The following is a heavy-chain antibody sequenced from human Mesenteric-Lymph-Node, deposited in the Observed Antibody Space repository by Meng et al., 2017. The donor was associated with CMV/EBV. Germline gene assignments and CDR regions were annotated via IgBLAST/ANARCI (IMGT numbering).Heavy chain of an antibody. J-gene: IGHJ6*02. D-gene: IGHD4-17*01. CDR1: GFTFNSYH. CDR2: ISSSSGDI. Sequence: GESLKISCGASGFTFNSYHMNWVRQAPGKGLEWVSSISSSSGDIYHGDSVKGRFTVSRDNSKNVLFLHMNSLRADDTALYYCAKGRYGDYYYYGMDVWGQGTTVTVSS. V-gene: IGHV3-21*04. CDR3: AKGRYGDYYYYGMDV.